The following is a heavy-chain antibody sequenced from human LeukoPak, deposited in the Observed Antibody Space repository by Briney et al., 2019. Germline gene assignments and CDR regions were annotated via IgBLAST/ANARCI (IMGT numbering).Heavy chain of an antibody. CDR2: ISSSSSYI. Sequence: PGGSLRLSCAASGFTFSSYSMNWVRQAPGRGLEWVSSISSSSSYIYYADSVKGRFTISRDDAKNSLYLQMNSLRAEDTAVYYCARGDYGELYYMDVWGKGTTVTVSS. D-gene: IGHD4-17*01. CDR3: ARGDYGELYYMDV. J-gene: IGHJ6*03. CDR1: GFTFSSYS. V-gene: IGHV3-21*01.